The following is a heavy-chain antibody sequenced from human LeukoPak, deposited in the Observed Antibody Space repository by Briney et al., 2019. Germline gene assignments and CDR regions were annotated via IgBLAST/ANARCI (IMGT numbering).Heavy chain of an antibody. J-gene: IGHJ3*02. CDR1: GGSISSYY. D-gene: IGHD5-12*01. Sequence: PSETLSLTCTVSGGSISSYYWSWIRQPAGKGLEWIGRIYTSGSTNYNPSLKSRVTMSVDTSKNQFSLKLSSVTAADTAVYYCARRNSGYDLLLDAFDIWGQGTMVTVSS. CDR2: IYTSGST. V-gene: IGHV4-4*07. CDR3: ARRNSGYDLLLDAFDI.